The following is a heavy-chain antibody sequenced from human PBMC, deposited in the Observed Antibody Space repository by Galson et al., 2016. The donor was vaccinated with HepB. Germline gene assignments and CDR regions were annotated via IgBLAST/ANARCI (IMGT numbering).Heavy chain of an antibody. CDR2: ISYDGSNK. CDR3: AREYRGDFRIDY. CDR1: GFTFSRYG. Sequence: SLRLSCAASGFTFSRYGMHWVRQAPGKGLEWVTFISYDGSNKYYADSVKGRFTISRDNSKNTLYLQMNSLRADDTAVYYCAREYRGDFRIDYWGQGTLVTVSS. V-gene: IGHV3-30*03. J-gene: IGHJ4*02. D-gene: IGHD5-18*01.